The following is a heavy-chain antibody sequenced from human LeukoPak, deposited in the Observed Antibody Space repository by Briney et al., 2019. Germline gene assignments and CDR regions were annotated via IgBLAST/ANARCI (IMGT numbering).Heavy chain of an antibody. Sequence: ASVKVSCKASGYTFAGYYMHWVRQAPVQGLEWMGWINPNSGGTNYAQKFQGRVTMTRDTSISTAYMELSRLRSDDTAVYYCARTIEYYYDSSGYYYFDYWGQGTLVTVSS. CDR3: ARTIEYYYDSSGYYYFDY. CDR2: INPNSGGT. V-gene: IGHV1-2*02. D-gene: IGHD3-22*01. CDR1: GYTFAGYY. J-gene: IGHJ4*02.